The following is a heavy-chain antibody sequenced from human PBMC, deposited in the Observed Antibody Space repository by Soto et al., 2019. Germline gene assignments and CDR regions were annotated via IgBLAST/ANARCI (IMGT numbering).Heavy chain of an antibody. D-gene: IGHD3-10*01. V-gene: IGHV1-3*01. CDR2: INAGNGNT. CDR3: ARATMVRGPEGYYYYMDV. Sequence: ASVKVSCKASGYTFTSYAMHWVRQAPGQRLEWMGWINAGNGNTKYSQKFQGRVTITRDTSASTAYMELSSLRSEDTAVYYCARATMVRGPEGYYYYMDVWGKGTTVTVS. J-gene: IGHJ6*03. CDR1: GYTFTSYA.